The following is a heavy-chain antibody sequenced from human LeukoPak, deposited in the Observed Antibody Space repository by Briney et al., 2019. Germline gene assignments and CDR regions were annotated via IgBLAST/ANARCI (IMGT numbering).Heavy chain of an antibody. D-gene: IGHD5-18*01. CDR3: AAEGVGYSYAKGANAFDI. CDR2: IYYSGST. Sequence: SETLSLTCTVSGGSISSYYWSWIRQPPGKGLEWIGYIYYSGSTNYNPSLKSRVTISVDTSKNQFSLKLSSVTAADTAVYYCAAEGVGYSYAKGANAFDIWGQGTMVTVSS. J-gene: IGHJ3*02. V-gene: IGHV4-59*08. CDR1: GGSISSYY.